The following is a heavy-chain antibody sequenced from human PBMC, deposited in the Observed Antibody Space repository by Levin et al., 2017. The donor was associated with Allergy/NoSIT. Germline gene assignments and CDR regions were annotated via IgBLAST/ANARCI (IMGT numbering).Heavy chain of an antibody. Sequence: GESLKISCAASGFTVSGHYMSWVRQAPGKGLEWVSVIYSGGSTYYADSVKGRFTISRDNSQNTLYLQMNNLRVEDTAVYYCASEVTSGSYSMVARWGQGTLVTVTS. J-gene: IGHJ5*02. CDR3: ASEVTSGSYSMVAR. CDR1: GFTVSGHY. CDR2: IYSGGST. V-gene: IGHV3-53*01. D-gene: IGHD3-10*01.